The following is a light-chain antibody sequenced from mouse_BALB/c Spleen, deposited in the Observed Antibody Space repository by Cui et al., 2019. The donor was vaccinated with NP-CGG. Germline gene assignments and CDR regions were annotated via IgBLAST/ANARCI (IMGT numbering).Light chain of an antibody. J-gene: IGLJ1*01. CDR2: GTN. Sequence: QAVVTQESTLTTSPGETVTLTCRSSTGAVTTSNYANWVQEKPDHLFTGLIGGTNNRAPGVSARFSGSLIGDKAALTITGAQTEDEAIYFCALWYSNHWVFGGGIKLTVL. V-gene: IGLV1*01. CDR1: TGAVTTSNY. CDR3: ALWYSNHWV.